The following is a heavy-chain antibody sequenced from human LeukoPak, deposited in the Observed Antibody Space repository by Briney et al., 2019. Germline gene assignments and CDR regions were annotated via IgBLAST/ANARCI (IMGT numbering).Heavy chain of an antibody. Sequence: ASVKVSCKASGYTFTDYYIHWVRQAPGQGLEWMGWINLNSGDTSYAQNFQDRVTMKGDTSISTAYLEPSSLRSDDTAVFYCARSYFDVLTNYYMWLAPWGQGTLVTVSS. CDR3: ARSYFDVLTNYYMWLAP. CDR2: INLNSGDT. J-gene: IGHJ5*02. CDR1: GYTFTDYY. D-gene: IGHD3-9*01. V-gene: IGHV1-2*02.